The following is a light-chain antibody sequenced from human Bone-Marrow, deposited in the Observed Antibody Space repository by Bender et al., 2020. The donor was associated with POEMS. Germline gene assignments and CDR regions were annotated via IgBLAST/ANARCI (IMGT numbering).Light chain of an antibody. V-gene: IGLV1-40*01. CDR2: GYN. CDR3: SSYTSSSTQV. CDR1: SSNTGSGYD. Sequence: QSVLTQPPSASGTPGQRVTISCSGTSSNTGSGYDINWYQHLPGTAPKLLIYGYNNRPSGVPDRFSGSKSGNSASLTISGLQAEDEADYYCSSYTSSSTQVFGGGTKLTVL. J-gene: IGLJ3*02.